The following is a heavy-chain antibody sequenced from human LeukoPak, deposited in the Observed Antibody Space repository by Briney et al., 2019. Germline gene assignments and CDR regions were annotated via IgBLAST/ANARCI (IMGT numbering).Heavy chain of an antibody. Sequence: PGGSLRLSCAASGFTFSSYGMSWVRQAPGKGLEWVSGINRNGGTTGYADSVRGRFTISRDNAKNSLYLQMNSLRAEDTALYHCARKGLGGELGGFECWGQGTLVTVSS. V-gene: IGHV3-20*01. D-gene: IGHD3-16*01. CDR3: ARKGLGGELGGFEC. J-gene: IGHJ4*02. CDR2: INRNGGTT. CDR1: GFTFSSYG.